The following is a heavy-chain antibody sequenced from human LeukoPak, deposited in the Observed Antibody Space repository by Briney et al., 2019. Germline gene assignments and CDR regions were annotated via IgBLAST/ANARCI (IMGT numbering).Heavy chain of an antibody. D-gene: IGHD3-10*01. CDR1: GFTFSSYA. CDR2: ISGSGGST. V-gene: IGHV3-23*01. Sequence: GASLRLSCAASGFTFSSYAMSWVRQAPGKGLEWVSAISGSGGSTYYADSVKGRFTISRDNSKNTLYLQMNSLRAEDTAVYYCAKSMVRGVIITFDYWGQGTLVTVSS. CDR3: AKSMVRGVIITFDY. J-gene: IGHJ4*02.